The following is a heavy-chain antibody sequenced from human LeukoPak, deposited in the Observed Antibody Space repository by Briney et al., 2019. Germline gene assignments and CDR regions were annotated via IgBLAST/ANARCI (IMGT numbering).Heavy chain of an antibody. CDR1: GFTFSSYA. CDR2: ISYDGSNK. D-gene: IGHD6-6*01. Sequence: GGSLRLSCAASGFTFSSYAMHWVRQAPGKGLEWVAVISYDGSNKYYADSVKGRFTISRDNSKNTLYLQMNSLRAEDTAVYYCARGIEYVSSSVYYFDHWGRGTLVTVSS. V-gene: IGHV3-30*01. J-gene: IGHJ4*02. CDR3: ARGIEYVSSSVYYFDH.